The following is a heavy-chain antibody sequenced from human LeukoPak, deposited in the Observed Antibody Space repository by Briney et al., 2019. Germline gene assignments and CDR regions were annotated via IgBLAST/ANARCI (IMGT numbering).Heavy chain of an antibody. J-gene: IGHJ6*02. Sequence: SETLSLTCTVSGDSISTYYWTWIRQPPGKGLEWIGCISYSGSTNYNPSLKSRVTISLDMSKSQFSLRVSSVTAADTAVYFCARDGEWTKQTYYYGMDVWGQGTTVTVSS. D-gene: IGHD3-10*01. CDR1: GDSISTYY. CDR3: ARDGEWTKQTYYYGMDV. CDR2: ISYSGST. V-gene: IGHV4-59*01.